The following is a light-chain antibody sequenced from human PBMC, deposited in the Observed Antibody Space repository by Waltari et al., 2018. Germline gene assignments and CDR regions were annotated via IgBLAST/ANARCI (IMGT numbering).Light chain of an antibody. CDR2: WAS. Sequence: DIVMTKYPDSLAVSLGERATIHCQHSQSVLYSSNKKNYLAWYQQKPGQSPKLLIYWASTRESGVPDRFSGSGSGTDFTLTISNLQAEDVAVYYCQQYYSTLSWTFGQGTKVEIK. CDR1: QSVLYSSNKKNY. CDR3: QQYYSTLSWT. J-gene: IGKJ1*01. V-gene: IGKV4-1*01.